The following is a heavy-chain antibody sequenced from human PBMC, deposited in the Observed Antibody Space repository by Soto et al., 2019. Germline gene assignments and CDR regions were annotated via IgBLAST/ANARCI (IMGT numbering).Heavy chain of an antibody. CDR2: IYYSGST. V-gene: IGHV4-31*03. CDR1: GGSISSGGYY. CDR3: ARDLGAYCSSTSCYI. D-gene: IGHD2-2*02. Sequence: SETLSLTCTVSGGSISSGGYYWSWIRQHPGKGLEWIGYIYYSGSTYYNPSLKSRVTISVDTSKNQFSLKLSSVTAADTAVYYCARDLGAYCSSTSCYIWGQGTLVTVSS. J-gene: IGHJ4*02.